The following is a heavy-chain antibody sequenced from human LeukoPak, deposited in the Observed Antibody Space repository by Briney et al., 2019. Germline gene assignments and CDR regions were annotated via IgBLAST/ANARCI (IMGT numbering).Heavy chain of an antibody. D-gene: IGHD1-26*01. CDR2: FDPEDGET. J-gene: IGHJ3*02. V-gene: IGHV1-24*01. CDR1: GYTLTELS. Sequence: ASVKVSCKVCGYTLTELSMHWVRQAPGKGLEWMGRFDPEDGETIYAQKFQGRVTMTEDTSPDTAFMELSSLRSEDTAVYYCATAGWELPDDDAFDIWGQGTMVTVSS. CDR3: ATAGWELPDDDAFDI.